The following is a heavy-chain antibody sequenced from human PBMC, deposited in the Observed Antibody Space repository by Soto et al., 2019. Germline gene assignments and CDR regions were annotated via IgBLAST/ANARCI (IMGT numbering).Heavy chain of an antibody. D-gene: IGHD3-22*01. Sequence: LRLSCAASGFTFNRYSMNWVRQAPGKGLEWVASITSKTGEQYYADSVKGRFIISRDNTNNSLSLQVTSLRDEDTAVYYCARDLMPNDRGLGDLAYWGQGTLVTVSS. CDR3: ARDLMPNDRGLGDLAY. V-gene: IGHV3-21*06. J-gene: IGHJ4*02. CDR1: GFTFNRYS. CDR2: ITSKTGEQ.